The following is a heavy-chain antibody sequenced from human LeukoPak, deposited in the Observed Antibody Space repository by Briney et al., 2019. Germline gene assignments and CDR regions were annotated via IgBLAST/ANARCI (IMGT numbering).Heavy chain of an antibody. CDR2: ISYDGSNK. CDR3: ARDQQGTAQPYYFDY. Sequence: GGSLRLSCAASGFTFDDYAMPWVRQAPGKGLEWVAVISYDGSNKYYADSVKGRFTISRDNSKNTLYLQMNSLRAEDTAVYYCARDQQGTAQPYYFDYWGQGTLVTVSS. D-gene: IGHD1-1*01. CDR1: GFTFDDYA. V-gene: IGHV3-30-3*01. J-gene: IGHJ4*02.